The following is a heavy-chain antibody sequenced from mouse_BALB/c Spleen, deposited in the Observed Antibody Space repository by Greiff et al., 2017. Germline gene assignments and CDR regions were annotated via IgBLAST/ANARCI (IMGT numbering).Heavy chain of an antibody. Sequence: QVQLQQSGPGLVAPSQSLSITCTVSGFSLTSYGVHWVRQPPGKGLEWLGVIWAGGSTNYNSALMSRLSISKDNSKSQVFLKMNSLQTDDTAMYYCARDYDYDGLDFAYWGQGTLVTVSA. CDR1: GFSLTSYG. CDR3: ARDYDYDGLDFAY. CDR2: IWAGGST. V-gene: IGHV2-9*02. J-gene: IGHJ3*01. D-gene: IGHD2-4*01.